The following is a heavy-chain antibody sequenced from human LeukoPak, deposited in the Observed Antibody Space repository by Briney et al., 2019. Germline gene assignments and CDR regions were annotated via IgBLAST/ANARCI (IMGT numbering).Heavy chain of an antibody. CDR1: GFTLNTFA. CDR3: AKEPGEGGSAFDY. CDR2: ISYDSSNY. D-gene: IGHD3-16*01. Sequence: GGSLRLSCAASGFTLNTFAMHWVRQAPGRGLEWVAVISYDSSNYYYADSVKGRFTISRDNSRNSLYLQMSSLTIEDTAVYYCAKEPGEGGSAFDYWGQGTLVTVYS. V-gene: IGHV3-30-3*01. J-gene: IGHJ4*02.